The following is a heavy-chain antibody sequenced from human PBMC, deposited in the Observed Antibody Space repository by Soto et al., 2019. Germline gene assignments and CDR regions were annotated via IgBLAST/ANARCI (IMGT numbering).Heavy chain of an antibody. CDR2: IKSKTDGGTT. Sequence: GGSLRLSCAASGFTFSNAWMNWVRQAPGKGLEWVGRIKSKTDGGTTDYAAPVKGRFTISRDQSKNTLYLQMNSLKTEDTAVYYCTTVGPDLGFMEDGDYWGQGTLVTVSS. CDR1: GFTFSNAW. D-gene: IGHD3-3*01. J-gene: IGHJ4*02. V-gene: IGHV3-15*07. CDR3: TTVGPDLGFMEDGDY.